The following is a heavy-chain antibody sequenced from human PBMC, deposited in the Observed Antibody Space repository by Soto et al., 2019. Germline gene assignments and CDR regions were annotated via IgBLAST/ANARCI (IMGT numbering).Heavy chain of an antibody. J-gene: IGHJ6*03. V-gene: IGHV3-53*04. CDR3: ARDPGYCSGGICYRYMDV. CDR1: GLIVNNNY. Sequence: EMQWVESGGGLVNPGGSLGLSCAASGLIVNNNYMNWFRQAPGKGLEWVSVIHSGNSASYADSVMGRFTISRHNSKNMVYLQMNSLRAEDTAVYYCARDPGYCSGGICYRYMDVWGKGTTVTVSS. D-gene: IGHD2-15*01. CDR2: IHSGNSA.